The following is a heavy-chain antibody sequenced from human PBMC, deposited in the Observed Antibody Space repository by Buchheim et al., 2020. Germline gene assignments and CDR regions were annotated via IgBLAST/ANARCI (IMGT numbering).Heavy chain of an antibody. V-gene: IGHV3-48*03. CDR1: GFTFSSYE. D-gene: IGHD3-22*01. CDR2: ISSSGSTI. Sequence: EVQLVESGGGLVQPGGSLRLSCAASGFTFSSYEMNWVRQAPGKGLEWVSYISSSGSTIYYADPVKGRFTISRDNAKNSLYLQMNSLRAEDTAVYYCVSPAGSSGWYFQHWGQGTL. J-gene: IGHJ1*01. CDR3: VSPAGSSGWYFQH.